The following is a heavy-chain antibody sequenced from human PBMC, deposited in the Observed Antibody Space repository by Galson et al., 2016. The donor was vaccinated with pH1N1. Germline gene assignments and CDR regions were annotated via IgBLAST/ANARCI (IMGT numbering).Heavy chain of an antibody. CDR1: GFSLRTSGMC. CDR3: ERFNYGDYVNYFDY. V-gene: IGHV2-70*01. D-gene: IGHD4-17*01. Sequence: PALVKPTQTLTLTCTFSGFSLRTSGMCVCWIRQPPGKALEWLALIDWDDDKYYSTSLKTRLTISKDTSKNQVVLTLTNMDPVDTATYYCERFNYGDYVNYFDYGGQGTLVTGSS. CDR2: IDWDDDK. J-gene: IGHJ4*02.